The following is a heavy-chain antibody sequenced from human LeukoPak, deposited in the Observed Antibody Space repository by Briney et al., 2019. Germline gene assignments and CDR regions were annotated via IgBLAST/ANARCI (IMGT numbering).Heavy chain of an antibody. Sequence: GGSLRLSCVASGFNFSPYAVHWVRQAPGKGLEWVAIISNDGTTESYTDSVKGRFTISRDNFKNTLYLQMNGLRLEDMAVYYCATLRDIVVVATTPTDVWGKGTTVIVSS. D-gene: IGHD2-2*01. J-gene: IGHJ6*04. CDR2: ISNDGTTE. V-gene: IGHV3-30-3*01. CDR3: ATLRDIVVVATTPTDV. CDR1: GFNFSPYA.